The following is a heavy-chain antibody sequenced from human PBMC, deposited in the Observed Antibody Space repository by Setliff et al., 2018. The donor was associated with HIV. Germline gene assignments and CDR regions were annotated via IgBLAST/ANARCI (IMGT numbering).Heavy chain of an antibody. J-gene: IGHJ4*02. Sequence: ASVKVSCKASGYTFTDYYMHWVQQAPGKGLEWMGRVDPEDGETIYAEKFQGRVTTTTATSSDTAYLYLSSLRSEDTAVYYCVTGEGLRFWGQGTLVTVSS. CDR2: VDPEDGET. CDR1: GYTFTDYY. CDR3: VTGEGLRF. V-gene: IGHV1-69-2*01. D-gene: IGHD2-15*01.